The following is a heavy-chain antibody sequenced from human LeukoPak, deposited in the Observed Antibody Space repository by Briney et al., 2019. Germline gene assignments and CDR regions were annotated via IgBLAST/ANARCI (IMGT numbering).Heavy chain of an antibody. J-gene: IGHJ4*02. CDR1: GITVNNHY. CDR2: IHSGGRT. D-gene: IGHD6-19*01. V-gene: IGHV3-66*04. Sequence: GGSLRLSCAASGITVNNHYMSWVRQAPGKGLEWVSVIHSGGRTYYAESVKGRFTISRDNSKNTLSLQMSSLRAEDTALYYCAGLHLTCSSGWYWVDYWGQGTLVTVSS. CDR3: AGLHLTCSSGWYWVDY.